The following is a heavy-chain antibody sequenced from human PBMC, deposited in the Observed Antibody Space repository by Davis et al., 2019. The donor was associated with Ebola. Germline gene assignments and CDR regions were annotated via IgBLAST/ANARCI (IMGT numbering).Heavy chain of an antibody. V-gene: IGHV3-23*01. Sequence: GGSLRLSCAASGFTFSSYAMSWVRQAPGKGLEWVSAISGSGGSTYYADSVKGRFTISRDNSKNTLYLQMNSLRAEDTAVYYCARDQYQLLLYYYYGMDVWGQGTTVTVSS. J-gene: IGHJ6*02. CDR2: ISGSGGST. CDR3: ARDQYQLLLYYYYGMDV. D-gene: IGHD2-2*01. CDR1: GFTFSSYA.